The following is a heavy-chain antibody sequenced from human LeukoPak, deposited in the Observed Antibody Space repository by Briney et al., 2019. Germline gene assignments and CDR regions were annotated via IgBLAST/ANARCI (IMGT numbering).Heavy chain of an antibody. CDR1: GYTFTDYY. CDR3: ARDAWLVGATNLYYFDY. Sequence: ASVKVSCKASGYTFTDYYMHWVRQAPGQGLEWMGWINPNSGDTNYAQKFQGRVTMTRDPSISTAYMELSRLRFDDTAVYYCARDAWLVGATNLYYFDYWGQGTLVTVSS. D-gene: IGHD1-26*01. V-gene: IGHV1-2*02. J-gene: IGHJ4*02. CDR2: INPNSGDT.